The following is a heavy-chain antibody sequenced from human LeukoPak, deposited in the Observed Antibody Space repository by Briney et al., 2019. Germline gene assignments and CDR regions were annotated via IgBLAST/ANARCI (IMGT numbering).Heavy chain of an antibody. CDR1: GGTFGSYA. CDR3: ARDGVTMVRGVPYYYYGMDV. J-gene: IGHJ6*04. CDR2: IIPIFGTA. V-gene: IGHV1-69*13. Sequence: ASVKVSCKASGGTFGSYAISWVRQAPGQGLEWMGGIIPIFGTANYAQKFQGRVTITADESTSTAYMELSSLRSGDTAVYYCARDGVTMVRGVPYYYYGMDVWGKGTTVTVSS. D-gene: IGHD3-10*01.